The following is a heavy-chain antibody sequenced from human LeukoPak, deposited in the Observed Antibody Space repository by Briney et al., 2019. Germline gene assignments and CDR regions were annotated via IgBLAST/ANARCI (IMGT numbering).Heavy chain of an antibody. Sequence: GGSLRLSCAASGFTFSSFVMTWVRQAPGKGLEWVSVISGSGGTTHYAESVKGRFTISRDNSKNTLYMQMNSLRAEGTAVYYCARDYHDSSGSYGVDFWGQGTLVTVSS. CDR2: ISGSGGTT. CDR3: ARDYHDSSGSYGVDF. V-gene: IGHV3-23*01. D-gene: IGHD3-22*01. CDR1: GFTFSSFV. J-gene: IGHJ4*02.